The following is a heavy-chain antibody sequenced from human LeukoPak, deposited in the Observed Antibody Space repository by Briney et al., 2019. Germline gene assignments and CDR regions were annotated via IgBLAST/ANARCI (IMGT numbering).Heavy chain of an antibody. CDR3: ARDTPQHLKRFDY. V-gene: IGHV1-18*01. CDR1: GYTLDRFG. Sequence: ASVKVSCKASGYTLDRFGISWVRQAPGQGLEWLGWINPYNGKTIFGEKFQGRVTMTTDTSTSTVYMELTSLRSDDTAVYFCARDTPQHLKRFDYWGQRTLVTVSS. CDR2: INPYNGKT. J-gene: IGHJ4*02.